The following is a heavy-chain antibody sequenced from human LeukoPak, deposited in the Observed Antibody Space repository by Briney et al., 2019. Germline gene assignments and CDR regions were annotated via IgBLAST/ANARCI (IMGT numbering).Heavy chain of an antibody. D-gene: IGHD5-18*01. J-gene: IGHJ4*02. CDR3: ARVKPEGYSYGIPQYYFDY. CDR2: IIHIFGTA. V-gene: IGHV1-69*13. Sequence: SVKVSFKASGGTFSSYAISWVRQAPGQGLEWMGGIIHIFGTANYAQKFQGRVTITADESTSTAYMELSSLRSEDTAVYYCARVKPEGYSYGIPQYYFDYWGQGTLVTVSS. CDR1: GGTFSSYA.